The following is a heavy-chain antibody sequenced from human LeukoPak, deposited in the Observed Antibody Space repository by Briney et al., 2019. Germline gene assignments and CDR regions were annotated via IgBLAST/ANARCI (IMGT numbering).Heavy chain of an antibody. CDR1: GFTFSSYG. CDR3: AKDRSIGTYYTFDH. V-gene: IGHV3-23*01. CDR2: ISASAAMT. Sequence: GTLRLSCAASGFTFSSYGMSWVRQAPGKGLEWVSSISASAAMTYYADSVKGRFTVSRDNSNNRLYLQMSGLTAADTAVYYCAKDRSIGTYYTFDHWGQGTLVTVSS. D-gene: IGHD1-26*01. J-gene: IGHJ4*02.